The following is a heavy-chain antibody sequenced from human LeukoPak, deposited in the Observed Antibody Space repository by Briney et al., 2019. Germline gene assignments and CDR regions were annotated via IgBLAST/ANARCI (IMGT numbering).Heavy chain of an antibody. CDR3: AKDWGGRFGELITYYFDY. Sequence: PGGSLRLSCAASGFTFSSYGMSWVRQAPGKGLEWVSAISGSGGSTYYADSVKGRFTISRDNSKNTLYLQMNSLRAEDTAVYYCAKDWGGRFGELITYYFDYWGQGTLVTVSS. CDR2: ISGSGGST. V-gene: IGHV3-23*01. D-gene: IGHD3-10*01. J-gene: IGHJ4*02. CDR1: GFTFSSYG.